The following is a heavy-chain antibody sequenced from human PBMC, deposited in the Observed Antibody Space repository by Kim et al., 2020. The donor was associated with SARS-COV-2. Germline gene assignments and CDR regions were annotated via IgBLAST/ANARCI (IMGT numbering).Heavy chain of an antibody. V-gene: IGHV7-4-1*02. D-gene: IGHD3-16*02. CDR3: ARAGTIGIIDY. J-gene: IGHJ4*02. Sequence: TYAQGFTGRFVCSLDTSVSTAYLQISSLKAEDTAVYYCARAGTIGIIDYWGQGTLVTVSS.